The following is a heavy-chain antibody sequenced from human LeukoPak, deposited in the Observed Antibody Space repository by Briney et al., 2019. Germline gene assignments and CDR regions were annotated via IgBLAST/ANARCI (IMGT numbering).Heavy chain of an antibody. V-gene: IGHV4-59*01. CDR1: GGSISSYY. Sequence: SETLSLTCTVSGGSISSYYWSWIRQPPGKGLEWIGYIYYSGSTNYSPSLKSRVTISVDTSKNQFSLKLSSVTAADTAVYYCARESDYYFDYWGQGTLVTVSS. J-gene: IGHJ4*02. D-gene: IGHD3-3*01. CDR2: IYYSGST. CDR3: ARESDYYFDY.